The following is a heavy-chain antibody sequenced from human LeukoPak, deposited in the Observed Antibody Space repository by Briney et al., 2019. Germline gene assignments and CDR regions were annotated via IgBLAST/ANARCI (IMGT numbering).Heavy chain of an antibody. CDR1: GFTFSNYA. D-gene: IGHD1-26*01. Sequence: PGGSLRLSCAASGFTFSNYAMSWVRQAPGKGLEWVSSISGSGGNTYYADSVKGRFTISRDNSKNTLYLQMNSLRVEDTAVYYCAKDLALYTGPYSGSFYSPIVYWGQGTVVSVSS. J-gene: IGHJ4*02. V-gene: IGHV3-23*01. CDR2: ISGSGGNT. CDR3: AKDLALYTGPYSGSFYSPIVY.